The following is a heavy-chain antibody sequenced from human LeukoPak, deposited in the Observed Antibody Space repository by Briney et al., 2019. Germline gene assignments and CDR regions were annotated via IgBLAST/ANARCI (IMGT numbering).Heavy chain of an antibody. J-gene: IGHJ3*02. CDR2: ISAYNGNT. CDR1: GYTFTSYG. D-gene: IGHD3-22*01. Sequence: GASVKVSCKASGYTFTSYGISWVRQAPGQGLEWMGWISAYNGNTNYAQKLQGRVTMTTDTSTSTAYMELRSLRSDDTAVYYCARDRTVVVPPLADAFDIWGQGTMVTVSS. CDR3: ARDRTVVVPPLADAFDI. V-gene: IGHV1-18*01.